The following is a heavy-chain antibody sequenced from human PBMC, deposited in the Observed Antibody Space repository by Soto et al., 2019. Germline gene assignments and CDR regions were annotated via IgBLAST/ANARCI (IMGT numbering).Heavy chain of an antibody. CDR1: GYIFTNYD. J-gene: IGHJ5*02. Sequence: QVQLVQSGAEVKKPGASVKVSCKASGYIFTNYDINWVRQATGQGLEYLGWINPNSGNTGYVQKFQGRVTMTRNTSTNTAYMELNSLRSEETAVYYCARGIKYGDYSRWSGPWGQGTLVTVSS. D-gene: IGHD4-17*01. V-gene: IGHV1-8*01. CDR2: INPNSGNT. CDR3: ARGIKYGDYSRWSGP.